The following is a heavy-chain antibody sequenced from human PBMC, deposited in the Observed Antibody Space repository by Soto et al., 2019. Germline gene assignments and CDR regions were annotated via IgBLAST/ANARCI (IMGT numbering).Heavy chain of an antibody. D-gene: IGHD2-2*03. CDR1: GSTFSSYA. Sequence: PGGSLRLSCAASGSTFSSYAMSWVRQAPGKGLEWVSAISGSGGSIYYADSVKGRFTISRDNSKNTLYLQMNSLRAEDTAVYYCAKDAVDIVVVPAASDYRGQGTLVTVSS. J-gene: IGHJ4*02. CDR3: AKDAVDIVVVPAASDY. CDR2: ISGSGGSI. V-gene: IGHV3-23*01.